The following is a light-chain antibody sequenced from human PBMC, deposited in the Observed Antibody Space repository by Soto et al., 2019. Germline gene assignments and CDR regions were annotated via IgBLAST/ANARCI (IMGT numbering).Light chain of an antibody. CDR3: CSYEGSSNWL. J-gene: IGLJ3*02. CDR2: NVS. Sequence: QSALTQPLSVSGSPGQSVTISGTGTTTNVATYNYVSWYQHHPGKAPKLILYNVSERPSGVSDRFSGSKSGNAASLTISGLQADDEADYYCCSYEGSSNWLFGGGTKVTVL. V-gene: IGLV2-11*01. CDR1: TTNVATYNY.